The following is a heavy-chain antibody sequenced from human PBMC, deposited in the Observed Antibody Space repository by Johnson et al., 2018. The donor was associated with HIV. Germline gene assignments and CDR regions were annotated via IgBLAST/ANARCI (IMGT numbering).Heavy chain of an antibody. D-gene: IGHD2-15*01. J-gene: IGHJ3*02. CDR1: GFTFSSYW. Sequence: VQLVESGGGLVQPGGSLRLSCAASGFTFSSYWMSWVRQAPGKGLEWVANIKQDGSEKFYVDSVQGRFTISRDNAKNSLYLQMNSLRAEDTAVYYCARSKDCSGGSCPDGFDIWGQGTMVIVS. CDR3: ARSKDCSGGSCPDGFDI. CDR2: IKQDGSEK. V-gene: IGHV3-7*02.